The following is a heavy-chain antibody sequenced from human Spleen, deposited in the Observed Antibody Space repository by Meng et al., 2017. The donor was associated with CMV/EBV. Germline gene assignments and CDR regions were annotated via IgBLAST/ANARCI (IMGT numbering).Heavy chain of an antibody. CDR3: ASTIGYCSSTSCYTSGSLYYGMDV. D-gene: IGHD2-2*02. V-gene: IGHV1-69*05. Sequence: SVKVSCKASGGIFSSYVVNWVRQAPGQGLEWMGGIIPTSGRVSHAQEFQGRVTITTHESTNTAYMELSSLRSEDTAVYYCASTIGYCSSTSCYTSGSLYYGMDVWGQGTTVTVSS. J-gene: IGHJ6*02. CDR1: GGIFSSYV. CDR2: IIPTSGRV.